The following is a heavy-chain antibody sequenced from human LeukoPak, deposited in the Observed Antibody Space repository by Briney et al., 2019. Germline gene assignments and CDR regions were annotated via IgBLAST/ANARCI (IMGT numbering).Heavy chain of an antibody. CDR3: ARVETHYYGFDY. CDR1: GYTFTGNY. J-gene: IGHJ4*02. Sequence: ASVKVSCKASGYTFTGNYMHWVRQAPGQGLEWMGWINPNSGGTNYAQKFQGRVTMTRDTSIGTAYMELNRLRSDDTAVYYCARVETHYYGFDYWGQGTLVTVSS. V-gene: IGHV1-2*02. CDR2: INPNSGGT. D-gene: IGHD1-26*01.